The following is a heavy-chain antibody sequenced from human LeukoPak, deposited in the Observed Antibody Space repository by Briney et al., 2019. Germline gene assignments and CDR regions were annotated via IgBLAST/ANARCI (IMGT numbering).Heavy chain of an antibody. CDR2: ISSGGGTI. D-gene: IGHD3/OR15-3a*01. V-gene: IGHV3-48*01. CDR1: GFTFSTSG. CDR3: ARDGLWTRDFYYYIDV. J-gene: IGHJ6*03. Sequence: GGSLRLSCAASGFTFSTSGMNWVRQAPGKGLEWVSYISSGGGTIYYADSVKGRFTISRDNAKKSLFLQMDSLRAEDTAVYYCARDGLWTRDFYYYIDVWGKGTTVTVSS.